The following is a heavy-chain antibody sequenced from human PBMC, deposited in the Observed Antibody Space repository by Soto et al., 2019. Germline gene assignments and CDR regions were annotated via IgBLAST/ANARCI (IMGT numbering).Heavy chain of an antibody. D-gene: IGHD2-15*01. CDR1: GFTFSSDA. CDR2: ISGSGGST. J-gene: IGHJ4*02. V-gene: IGHV3-23*01. CDR3: AKDLSVGWQQNR. Sequence: EVQLLESGGGLVQPGGSLRLSCAASGFTFSSDAMSWVRQAPGKGLEWVSAISGSGGSTYYADSVKGRFTISRDNSKNTLYLHMNSLRAEDTAVYYCAKDLSVGWQQNRWGQRTLVTVSS.